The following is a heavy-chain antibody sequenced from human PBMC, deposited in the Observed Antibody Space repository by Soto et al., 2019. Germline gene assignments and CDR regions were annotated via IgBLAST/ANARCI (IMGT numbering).Heavy chain of an antibody. CDR1: GGSISSYY. CDR3: AREVKYGDYYYYYMGV. CDR2: IYYSGST. V-gene: IGHV4-59*01. Sequence: QVQLQESGPGLVKPSETLSLTCSVSGGSISSYYWTWIRQPPGKRLEWIGYIYYSGSTNYNPSLKSRVPISVDTSKNQSSLKLNSVTAADTAVYYCAREVKYGDYYYYYMGVWGKGTTVTVSS. J-gene: IGHJ6*03. D-gene: IGHD4-17*01.